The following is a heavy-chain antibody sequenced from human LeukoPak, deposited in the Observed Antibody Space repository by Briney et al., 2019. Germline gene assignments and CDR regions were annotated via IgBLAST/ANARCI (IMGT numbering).Heavy chain of an antibody. CDR3: ATGGLPAYYFDY. Sequence: SETLSLTCTVSGGSISSYYWSWIRQPPGKGLEWIGEINRSGSTNYNPSLKSRVTISVDTSKNQFSLKLSSVTAADTAVYYCATGGLPAYYFDYWGQGTLVTVSS. CDR1: GGSISSYY. D-gene: IGHD2-2*01. V-gene: IGHV4-34*01. CDR2: INRSGST. J-gene: IGHJ4*02.